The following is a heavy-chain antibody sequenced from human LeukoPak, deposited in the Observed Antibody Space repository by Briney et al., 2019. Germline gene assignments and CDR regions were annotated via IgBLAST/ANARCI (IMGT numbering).Heavy chain of an antibody. V-gene: IGHV5-51*01. D-gene: IGHD6-25*01. Sequence: GDSLKISCKASGYRFTSYWIGWVRQMPGKGLDWMGVIHPGEYERRYSPSFEGQVTISADKSISTAYMKWSRLKASDTAMYYCARRTDSGWKWFDPWGQGTLVTVSS. CDR3: ARRTDSGWKWFDP. J-gene: IGHJ5*02. CDR2: IHPGEYER. CDR1: GYRFTSYW.